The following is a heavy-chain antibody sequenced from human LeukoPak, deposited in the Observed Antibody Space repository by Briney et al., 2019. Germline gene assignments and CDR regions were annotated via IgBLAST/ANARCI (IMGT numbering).Heavy chain of an antibody. D-gene: IGHD3-10*01. CDR2: IIPIFGTA. J-gene: IGHJ5*02. CDR1: GGTFSSYA. CDR3: ARNPPSRWFGDNWFDP. Sequence: ASVKVSCKASGGTFSSYAISWVRQAPGQGLEWMGGIIPIFGTANYAQKFQGRVTMTRNTSISTAYMELSSLRSEDTAVYYCARNPPSRWFGDNWFDPWGQGTLVTVSS. V-gene: IGHV1-69*05.